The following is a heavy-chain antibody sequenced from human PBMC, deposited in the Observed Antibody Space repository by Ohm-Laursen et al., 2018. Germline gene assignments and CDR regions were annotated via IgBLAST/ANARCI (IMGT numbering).Heavy chain of an antibody. D-gene: IGHD6-19*01. J-gene: IGHJ4*02. CDR3: VKDTVAVTGPGYFDH. V-gene: IGHV3-23*01. CDR2: ITPSGDST. Sequence: SLRLSCAAPGFTFSSYAMSWVRQAPGTGLAWVSAITPSGDSTYYADSVKGRFTISRDNSKNTLYLQMNSLRAEDTALYYCVKDTVAVTGPGYFDHWGQGTLVTVSS. CDR1: GFTFSSYA.